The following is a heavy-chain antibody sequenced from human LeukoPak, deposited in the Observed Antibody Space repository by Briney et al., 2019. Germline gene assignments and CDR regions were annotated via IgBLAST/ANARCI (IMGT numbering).Heavy chain of an antibody. CDR3: ARDRGYSYAHGLDYFDY. Sequence: SVKVSCKASGGTFSSYAISWVRQAPGQGLEWMGGIIPIFGTVNYAQKFQGRVTITTDESTSTAYMELSSLRSEDTAVYYCARDRGYSYAHGLDYFDYWGQGTLVTVSS. CDR1: GGTFSSYA. D-gene: IGHD5-18*01. V-gene: IGHV1-69*05. CDR2: IIPIFGTV. J-gene: IGHJ4*02.